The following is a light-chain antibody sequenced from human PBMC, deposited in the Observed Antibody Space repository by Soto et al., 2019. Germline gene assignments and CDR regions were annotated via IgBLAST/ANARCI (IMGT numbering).Light chain of an antibody. CDR1: QSLLHSNGYNY. Sequence: DIVMTQSPLSLPATPGEPASISCRSSQSLLHSNGYNYLDWYLQKPGQSPQLLIYLGSNRASGVPDRFSGSGSGTDFTLTITRLEPDDSAVYYCQQHGISHITFGQGTRLEIK. CDR3: QQHGISHIT. V-gene: IGKV2-28*01. CDR2: LGS. J-gene: IGKJ5*01.